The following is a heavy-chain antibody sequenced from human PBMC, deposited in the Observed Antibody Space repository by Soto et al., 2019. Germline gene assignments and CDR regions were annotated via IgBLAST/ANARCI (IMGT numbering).Heavy chain of an antibody. CDR3: AKYTYYYSSSGYYISVY. Sequence: QVQLVESGGGVVQPERSLRLSCEASGFIFSSYGMHWVRQAPGKGLEWVAVVSHDGSNKKYVDSVEGRFTISRDNSKNTLYLQMNSLRAEDTAVYYFAKYTYYYSSSGYYISVYSGQGTLVTVSS. CDR2: VSHDGSNK. CDR1: GFIFSSYG. V-gene: IGHV3-30*18. J-gene: IGHJ4*02. D-gene: IGHD3-22*01.